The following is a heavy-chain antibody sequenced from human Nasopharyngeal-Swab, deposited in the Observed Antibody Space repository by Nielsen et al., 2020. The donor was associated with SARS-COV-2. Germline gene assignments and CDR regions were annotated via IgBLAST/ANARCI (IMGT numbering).Heavy chain of an antibody. J-gene: IGHJ5*02. D-gene: IGHD5-24*01. CDR3: ARRAARDGYNYEVDP. CDR1: GYSFANYW. V-gene: IGHV5-51*01. CDR2: IYPGNSDT. Sequence: GESLKISCTGLGYSFANYWIGWVRQMPGKGLEWMGSIYPGNSDTRYSAAFHGRVTISADNSINTAYLQWTSLRASDTAVYYCARRAARDGYNYEVDPWGQGTLVTVSS.